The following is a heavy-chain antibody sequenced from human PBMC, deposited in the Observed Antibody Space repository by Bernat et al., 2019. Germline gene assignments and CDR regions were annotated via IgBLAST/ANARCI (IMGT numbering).Heavy chain of an antibody. D-gene: IGHD4-17*01. CDR2: IYSGGST. CDR1: GFTVSSNY. J-gene: IGHJ4*02. V-gene: IGHV3-66*01. Sequence: EVQLVESGGGLVQPGGSLRLSCAASGFTVSSNYMSWVRQAPGKGLEWVSVIYSGGSTYYADSVKGRFTISRDNSKNTLYLQMNSLRAEDTAVYYCAREDYGDYGQHFDYWGQGTLVTVSS. CDR3: AREDYGDYGQHFDY.